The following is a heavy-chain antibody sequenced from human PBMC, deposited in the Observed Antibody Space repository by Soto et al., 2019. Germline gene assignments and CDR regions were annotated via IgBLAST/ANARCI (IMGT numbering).Heavy chain of an antibody. V-gene: IGHV3-7*03. Sequence: EVQLVESGGGSVQPGGSLRLSCVVSGFTFSTYWMSWVRQAPGKGLEWVANIKEDGSEKYYLDSVKGRFTIYRDNAKNSLYLQMNSLRAEDTAVYYCARDKVVGPTTLDYWGQGTLVTVSS. D-gene: IGHD1-26*01. CDR1: GFTFSTYW. CDR3: ARDKVVGPTTLDY. J-gene: IGHJ4*02. CDR2: IKEDGSEK.